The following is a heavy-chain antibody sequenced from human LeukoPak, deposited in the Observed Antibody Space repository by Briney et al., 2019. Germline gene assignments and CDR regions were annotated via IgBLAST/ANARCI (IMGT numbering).Heavy chain of an antibody. J-gene: IGHJ4*02. CDR3: AKFSPYGDIVY. CDR2: ISGNGAAT. V-gene: IGHV3-23*01. CDR1: GFSFSSSA. Sequence: GGSLRLSCAASGFSFSSSAMSWVRQAPGKGLEWVSAISGNGAATFYVDSVKGRFTISRDNSRNTQYLQMSSLRAEDTAMYYCAKFSPYGDIVYWGQGTLVTVSS. D-gene: IGHD4-17*01.